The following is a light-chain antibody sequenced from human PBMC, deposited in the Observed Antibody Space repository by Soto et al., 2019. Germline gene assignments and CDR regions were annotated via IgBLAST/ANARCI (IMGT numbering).Light chain of an antibody. CDR2: DAS. CDR1: QSVSSRS. J-gene: IGKJ1*01. V-gene: IGKV3-20*01. CDR3: QQYDGSPRT. Sequence: EIVLTQSPGTLSLSPGERATLSCRASQSVSSRSLAWYQQKPGQAPRLLISDASNRAADIPDRFSGSGSGTDFTLTINRLEPEDFAVYYCQQYDGSPRTFGQGTKVEIK.